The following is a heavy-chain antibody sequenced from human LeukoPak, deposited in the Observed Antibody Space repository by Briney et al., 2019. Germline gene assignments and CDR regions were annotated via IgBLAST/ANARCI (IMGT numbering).Heavy chain of an antibody. J-gene: IGHJ5*02. CDR2: ISAYNGNT. Sequence: VASVKVSCKASGYTFTSYGISWVRQAPGQGLEWMGWISAYNGNTNYAQKLQGRVTVTTDTSTSTAYMELRSLRSDDTAVYYCAREGRLLWFGELFPTDNWFDPWGQGTLVTVSS. V-gene: IGHV1-18*01. CDR1: GYTFTSYG. D-gene: IGHD3-10*01. CDR3: AREGRLLWFGELFPTDNWFDP.